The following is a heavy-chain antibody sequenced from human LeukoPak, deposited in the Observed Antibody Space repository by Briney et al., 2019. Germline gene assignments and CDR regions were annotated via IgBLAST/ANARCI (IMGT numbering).Heavy chain of an antibody. CDR1: GFTLSSSE. Sequence: GGSLRLSCAASGFTLSSSEMNWVRQAPGKGLEWVSYIGSSDTTVHYADSVEGRFTISRDNAKNSLYLQMNSLRAEDTAIYYFARLTVTTKDAFDIWGQGTMVIVSS. J-gene: IGHJ3*02. CDR2: IGSSDTTV. D-gene: IGHD4-17*01. CDR3: ARLTVTTKDAFDI. V-gene: IGHV3-48*03.